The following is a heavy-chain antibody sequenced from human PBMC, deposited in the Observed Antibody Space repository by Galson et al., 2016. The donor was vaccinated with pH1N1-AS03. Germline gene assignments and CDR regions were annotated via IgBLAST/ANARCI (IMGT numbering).Heavy chain of an antibody. J-gene: IGHJ6*02. V-gene: IGHV1-69*13. CDR3: ARGPSRFLDRYYYFGMDV. CDR1: GGSFNTYT. Sequence: SVKVSCKASGGSFNTYTISWVRQAPGQRFEWLGGITPLFGAANYEQKFQGRVTITADESTTTAYMERSSLRSEDTAVYYCARGPSRFLDRYYYFGMDVWGQGTTVTVSS. D-gene: IGHD3-3*01. CDR2: ITPLFGAA.